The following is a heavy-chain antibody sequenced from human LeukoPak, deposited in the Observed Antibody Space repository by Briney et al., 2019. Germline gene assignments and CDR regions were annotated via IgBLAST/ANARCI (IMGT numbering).Heavy chain of an antibody. CDR1: GFTFSSYW. V-gene: IGHV3-7*01. CDR2: IKQDGSER. D-gene: IGHD5-24*01. CDR3: ARERRWLQLLDY. Sequence: GGSLRLSCAASGFTFSSYWMSWVRQAPGKGLEWVATIKQDGSERYYADSVKGRFTISRDNAQNSLSLQMNSLRAEDTAVYYCARERRWLQLLDYWGRGTLVTVSS. J-gene: IGHJ4*02.